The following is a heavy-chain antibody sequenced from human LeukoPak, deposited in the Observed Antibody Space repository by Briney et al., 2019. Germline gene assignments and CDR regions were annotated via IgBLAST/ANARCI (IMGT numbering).Heavy chain of an antibody. J-gene: IGHJ4*02. CDR2: INHSGST. V-gene: IGHV4-34*01. D-gene: IGHD3-3*01. CDR3: ARGCGDRYYDFWSGYYTGVYYFDY. Sequence: PSETLSLTCAVYGGSFSGYYWSWIRQPPGKGLEWIGEINHSGSTNYNPSLKSRVTISVDTSKNQFSLKLSSVTAADTAVYYCARGCGDRYYDFWSGYYTGVYYFDYRGQGTLVTVSS. CDR1: GGSFSGYY.